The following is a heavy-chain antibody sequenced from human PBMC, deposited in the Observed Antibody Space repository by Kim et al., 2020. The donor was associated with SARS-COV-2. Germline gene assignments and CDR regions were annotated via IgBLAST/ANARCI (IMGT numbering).Heavy chain of an antibody. V-gene: IGHV3-43D*03. CDR2: ISRDTGVT. CDR3: ARGCRSPINSYYHSALDV. J-gene: IGHJ6*02. Sequence: GGSLRLSCAASGFQFSDYAMHWVRQAPGKGLEWVCLISRDTGVTYYADSANGRFTISRDNRKNILYLQMKGLTGEDTALYYFARGCRSPINSYYHSALDVGGRGTTVTVS. CDR1: GFQFSDYA. D-gene: IGHD2-2*01.